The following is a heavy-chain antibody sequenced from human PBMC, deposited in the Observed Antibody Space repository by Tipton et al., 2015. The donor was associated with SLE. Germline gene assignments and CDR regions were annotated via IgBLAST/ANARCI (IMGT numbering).Heavy chain of an antibody. CDR1: GGSISSGNYY. V-gene: IGHV4-61*09. D-gene: IGHD3-9*01. CDR2: IYTSGST. Sequence: TLSLTCTVSGGSISSGNYYWSWIRQPAGKGLEWIGNIYTSGSTNYNPSLKSRVTISVDTSKNQFSLKLSSVTAADTAVYYCARAHLNGILMGYYYMDVWGKGTTVTVSS. CDR3: ARAHLNGILMGYYYMDV. J-gene: IGHJ6*03.